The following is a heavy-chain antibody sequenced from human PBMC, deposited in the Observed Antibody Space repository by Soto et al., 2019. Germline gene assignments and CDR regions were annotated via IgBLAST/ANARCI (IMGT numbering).Heavy chain of an antibody. CDR3: ARRIAVPSGHIDH. J-gene: IGHJ4*02. Sequence: QVQLQESGPGLVKPSETLSLTCRVSGGSMSGYYWSWVRLAPGKGLEWIGYVYYTGSTNYNPSLQSRVSISVDTSNKHVSLSLSLVTAADTAVYFCARRIAVPSGHIDHWGQGIRVT. CDR1: GGSMSGYY. D-gene: IGHD6-6*01. V-gene: IGHV4-59*01. CDR2: VYYTGST.